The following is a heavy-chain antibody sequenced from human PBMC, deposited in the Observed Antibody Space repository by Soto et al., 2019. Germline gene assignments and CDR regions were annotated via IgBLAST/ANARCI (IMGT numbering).Heavy chain of an antibody. J-gene: IGHJ6*02. D-gene: IGHD1-1*01. CDR2: IRSKANRYAT. Sequence: PGGSLRLSCAASGFTFSGSAMHWVRQASGKGLEWVGRIRSKANRYATAYDASVKGRFTISRDDSKNTLDLQMNSLKTEDKAVYYCARTPQTGNDFHVWGQGTTVTVSS. CDR1: GFTFSGSA. CDR3: ARTPQTGNDFHV. V-gene: IGHV3-73*01.